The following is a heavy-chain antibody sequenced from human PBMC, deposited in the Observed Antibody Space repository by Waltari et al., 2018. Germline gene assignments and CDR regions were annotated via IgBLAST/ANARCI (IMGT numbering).Heavy chain of an antibody. CDR1: GGSLSSSSYY. Sequence: QVQLQESGPGLVKPSETLSLTCTVSGGSLSSSSYYWGWIRQPPEKGLEWVASMDYSGRTYYNPSLKSRVTISVDTSKNQFSLEVRSVTAADTAVYYCARGFGSATTSRFDPWGQGIVVTVSS. CDR3: ARGFGSATTSRFDP. J-gene: IGHJ5*02. V-gene: IGHV4-39*07. D-gene: IGHD5-12*01. CDR2: MDYSGRT.